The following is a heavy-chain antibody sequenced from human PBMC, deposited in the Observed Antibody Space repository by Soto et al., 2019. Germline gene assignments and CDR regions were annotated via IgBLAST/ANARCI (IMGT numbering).Heavy chain of an antibody. CDR1: GFTFNTYW. D-gene: IGHD3-22*01. J-gene: IGHJ4*02. CDR3: ATGGSSYFTY. CDR2: IKSDGSYT. V-gene: IGHV3-74*01. Sequence: EVQLVESGGGLVQPGGSLRLSCAASGFTFNTYWMQWVRQAPGKGLVWVSRIKSDGSYTNYADYVKGRFTISRDNAKNTLFLQMNSLGAEDTAVYYCATGGSSYFTYWGQGTLVTVSS.